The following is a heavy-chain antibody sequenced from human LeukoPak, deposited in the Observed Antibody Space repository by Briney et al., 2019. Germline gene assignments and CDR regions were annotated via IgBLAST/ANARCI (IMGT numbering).Heavy chain of an antibody. Sequence: GGSLRLSCAASGFTFDDYAMHWVRQAPGKGLEWVSGISWNSGSIGYADSVKGRFTVSSDNAKNSLYLQMNSLRAEDTAVYYCAREHGDYVPPLWYYNAMDVWGQGTTVTVSS. CDR1: GFTFDDYA. D-gene: IGHD4-17*01. V-gene: IGHV3-9*01. CDR2: ISWNSGSI. CDR3: AREHGDYVPPLWYYNAMDV. J-gene: IGHJ6*02.